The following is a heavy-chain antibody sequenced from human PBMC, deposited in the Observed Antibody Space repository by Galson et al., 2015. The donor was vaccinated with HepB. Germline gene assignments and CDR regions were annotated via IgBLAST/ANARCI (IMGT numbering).Heavy chain of an antibody. Sequence: TLSLTCSVSGYSISGGYYWGWIRQPPGKGLEWIGSVFHSGNTYYNPSLKSRVAISIDTSKNQFSLKLSSLTAADTAVYYCARDRYRGTYGVYYGIDHWGQGTLITVSS. J-gene: IGHJ4*02. CDR3: ARDRYRGTYGVYYGIDH. CDR2: VFHSGNT. D-gene: IGHD1-26*01. CDR1: GYSISGGYY. V-gene: IGHV4-38-2*02.